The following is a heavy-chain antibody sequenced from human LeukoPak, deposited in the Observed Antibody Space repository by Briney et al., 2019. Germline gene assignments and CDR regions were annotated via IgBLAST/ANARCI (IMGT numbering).Heavy chain of an antibody. CDR2: INPNSGGT. V-gene: IGHV1-2*02. J-gene: IGHJ4*02. CDR3: ARVPRIAAARPYFDY. Sequence: ASVKVYCKASGYTFTGYYMHWVRQAPGQGLEWMGWINPNSGGTNYAQKFQGRVTMTRDTSISTAYMELSRLRSDDTAVYYCARVPRIAAARPYFDYWGQGTLVTVSS. D-gene: IGHD6-13*01. CDR1: GYTFTGYY.